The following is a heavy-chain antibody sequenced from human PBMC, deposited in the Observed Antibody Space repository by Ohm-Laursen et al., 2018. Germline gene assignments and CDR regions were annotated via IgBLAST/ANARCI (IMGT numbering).Heavy chain of an antibody. V-gene: IGHV4-59*12. CDR2: IYYSGRT. D-gene: IGHD6-19*01. J-gene: IGHJ4*02. CDR3: ARGFSGWWGRIDY. CDR1: GGSISSYY. Sequence: SDTLSLTCSVSGGSISSYYWTWIRQPPGKGLEWIGYIYYSGRTNYNPSLKSRVTISVDTSKNQFSLKLSSVTAADTAVYYCARGFSGWWGRIDYWGQGILVTVSS.